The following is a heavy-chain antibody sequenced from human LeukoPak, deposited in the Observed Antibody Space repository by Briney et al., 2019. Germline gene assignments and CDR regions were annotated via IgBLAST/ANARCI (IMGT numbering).Heavy chain of an antibody. CDR1: GFTFSSYS. V-gene: IGHV3-48*01. CDR3: ARLDSSGWTHFDY. CDR2: ISSSSSTI. D-gene: IGHD6-19*01. Sequence: GGSLRLSCAASGFTFSSYSMNWVRQAPGKGLEWVSYISSSSSTIYYADSVKGRFTTSRDNAKNSLYLQMNSLRAEDTAVYYCARLDSSGWTHFDYWGQGTLVTVSS. J-gene: IGHJ4*02.